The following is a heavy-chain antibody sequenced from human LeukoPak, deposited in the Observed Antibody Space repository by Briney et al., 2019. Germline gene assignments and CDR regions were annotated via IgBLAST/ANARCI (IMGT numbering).Heavy chain of an antibody. J-gene: IGHJ1*01. CDR3: AREGCSSTSCYLSPYFQH. Sequence: SVKVSCKASGGTFSRYAISWVRQAPGQGLEWRGGIIPIFGTANYAQKFQGRVTITTDESTSTAYMELSSLRSEDTAVYYCAREGCSSTSCYLSPYFQHWGQGTLVTVSS. V-gene: IGHV1-69*05. CDR2: IIPIFGTA. CDR1: GGTFSRYA. D-gene: IGHD2-2*01.